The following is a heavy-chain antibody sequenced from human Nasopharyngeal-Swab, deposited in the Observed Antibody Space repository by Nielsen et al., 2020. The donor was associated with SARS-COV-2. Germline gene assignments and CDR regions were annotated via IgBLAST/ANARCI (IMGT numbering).Heavy chain of an antibody. CDR2: ISVNGAST. CDR1: GFTFSSYA. CDR3: ARVGWWFHYYFDY. J-gene: IGHJ4*02. D-gene: IGHD2-15*01. V-gene: IGHV3-23*01. Sequence: GESLKISCAASGFTFSSYAMTWVRQAPGKGLEWVSSISVNGASTYYAGSVKGRFTISRDNAKNSLYLQMNSLRAEDTAVYYCARVGWWFHYYFDYWGQGTLATVSS.